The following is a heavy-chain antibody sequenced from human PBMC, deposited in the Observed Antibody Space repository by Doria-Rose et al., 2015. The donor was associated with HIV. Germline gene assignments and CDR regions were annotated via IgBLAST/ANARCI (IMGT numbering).Heavy chain of an antibody. J-gene: IGHJ4*02. Sequence: GKGPECMGIIYPGDSATRYRPSFQGQVTMSVDKSNNTAYLQWSSLKASDSAMYYCARLKTAIDDYGDYTDKFYFDFWGQGTLVTVSS. D-gene: IGHD4-17*01. CDR2: IYPGDSAT. CDR3: ARLKTAIDDYGDYTDKFYFDF. V-gene: IGHV5-51*01.